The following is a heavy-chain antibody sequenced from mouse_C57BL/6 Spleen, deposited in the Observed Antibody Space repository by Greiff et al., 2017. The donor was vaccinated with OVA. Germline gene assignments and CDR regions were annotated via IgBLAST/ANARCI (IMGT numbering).Heavy chain of an antibody. Sequence: QVHVKQPGAELVKPGASVKLSCKASGYTFTSYWMQWVKQRPGQGLEWIGEIDPSDSYTNYNQKFKGKATLTVDTSSSTAYMQLSSLTSEDSAVYYCASDDYSIRFAYWGQGTLVTVSA. CDR3: ASDDYSIRFAY. D-gene: IGHD2-5*01. CDR1: GYTFTSYW. V-gene: IGHV1-50*01. CDR2: IDPSDSYT. J-gene: IGHJ3*01.